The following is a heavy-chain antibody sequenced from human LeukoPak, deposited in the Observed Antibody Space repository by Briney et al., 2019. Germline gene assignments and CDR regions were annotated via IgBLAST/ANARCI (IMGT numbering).Heavy chain of an antibody. D-gene: IGHD1-26*01. CDR1: GGSISSSGYY. CDR2: IYYSGST. CDR3: ARSTLGSSGRYYYYYMDV. Sequence: SETLSLTCTVSGGSISSSGYYWGWLRQPPGTGLEWIGSIYYSGSTYYNPSLKSRVTISVDTSKNQFSLKLSSVTAADTAVYYCARSTLGSSGRYYYYYMDVWGKGTTVTVSS. J-gene: IGHJ6*03. V-gene: IGHV4-39*07.